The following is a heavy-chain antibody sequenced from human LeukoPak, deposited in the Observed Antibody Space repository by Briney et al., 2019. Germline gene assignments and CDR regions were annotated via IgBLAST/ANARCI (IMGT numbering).Heavy chain of an antibody. CDR2: ISAYNANT. CDR1: GYTFTSYG. J-gene: IGHJ4*02. V-gene: IGHV1-18*01. D-gene: IGHD3-22*01. CDR3: ARVRGYYDSSGPRDY. Sequence: ASVKVSCKASGYTFTSYGISWVRQAPGQGLEWMGWISAYNANTNYAQKLQGRVTMTTDTSTSTAYMELRSLRSDDTAVYYCARVRGYYDSSGPRDYWGQGTLVTVSS.